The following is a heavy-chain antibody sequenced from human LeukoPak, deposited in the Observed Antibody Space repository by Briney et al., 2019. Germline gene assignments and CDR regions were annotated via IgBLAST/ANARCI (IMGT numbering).Heavy chain of an antibody. CDR2: ISSGGSTI. V-gene: IGHV3-48*04. CDR1: GFTFSAST. CDR3: ARARVSDAFDL. J-gene: IGHJ3*01. Sequence: GGYLRLSCTASGFTFSASTMNWVRQAPGKGLEWVSYISSGGSTIYYADSVKGRFTVSRDNAKNSLYLQVNSLRAEDTAAYYCARARVSDAFDLWGQGTLVTVS.